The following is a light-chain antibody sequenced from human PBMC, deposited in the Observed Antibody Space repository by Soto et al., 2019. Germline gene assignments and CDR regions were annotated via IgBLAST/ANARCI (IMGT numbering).Light chain of an antibody. V-gene: IGKV3-11*01. CDR3: QQGS. CDR2: DAS. CDR1: QSVSSY. J-gene: IGKJ4*01. Sequence: EIVLTQSPATLSLSPGERATLSCRASQSVSSYLAWYQQKPGQAPRLLIYDASNRATGIPARFSGSESGTDFTLTISRLEPEDFAVYYCQQGSFGGGTKVEIK.